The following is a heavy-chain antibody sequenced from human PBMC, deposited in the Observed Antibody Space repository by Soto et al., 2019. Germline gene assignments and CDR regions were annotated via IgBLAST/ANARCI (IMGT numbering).Heavy chain of an antibody. CDR3: ARDRTSTPYGMDV. Sequence: PGGSLRLSCAASGFTFSSYWMHWVHQAPGKGLVWVSRINSDGSSTSYADSVKGRFTISRDNAKNTLYLQMNSLRAEDTAVYYCARDRTSTPYGMDVWGQGTTVTVSS. CDR1: GFTFSSYW. D-gene: IGHD2-15*01. CDR2: INSDGSST. J-gene: IGHJ6*02. V-gene: IGHV3-74*01.